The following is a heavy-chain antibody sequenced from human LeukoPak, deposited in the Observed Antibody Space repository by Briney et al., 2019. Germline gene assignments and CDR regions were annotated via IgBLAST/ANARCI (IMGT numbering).Heavy chain of an antibody. V-gene: IGHV4-39*01. J-gene: IGHJ4*02. D-gene: IGHD3-10*01. CDR2: CFYTGNN. CDR3: ARLFRRRGVTPYYFDY. CDR1: GVSITSSNYY. Sequence: PSETLSLTCTVAGVSITSSNYYWGWVRQPPGKGLEWICYCFYTGNNYYNPSLKSRVTISVDTSKNQFSLNLRSVTAADTAVYYCARLFRRRGVTPYYFDYWGQGTLVTVSS.